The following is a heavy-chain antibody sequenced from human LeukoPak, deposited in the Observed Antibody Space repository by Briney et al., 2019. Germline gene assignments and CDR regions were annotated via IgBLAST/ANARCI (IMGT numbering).Heavy chain of an antibody. CDR1: GFTFTDAW. CDR2: IRSKVDGGTT. Sequence: PGGSLRLSCATSGFTFTDAWMTWVRQAPGKGLEWVGRIRSKVDGGTTDYAAPVKGRFTISRDDSKNTLYLQMNSLKTEDTAVYYCTTDRYCSGGSCYSFDYWGQGTLVTVSS. D-gene: IGHD2-15*01. J-gene: IGHJ4*02. V-gene: IGHV3-15*01. CDR3: TTDRYCSGGSCYSFDY.